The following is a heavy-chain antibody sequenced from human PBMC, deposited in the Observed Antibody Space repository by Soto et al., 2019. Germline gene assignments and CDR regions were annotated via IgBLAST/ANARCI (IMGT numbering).Heavy chain of an antibody. CDR1: GFTVSSNY. CDR3: SRVDPSAKSPDY. J-gene: IGHJ4*02. V-gene: IGHV3-53*01. D-gene: IGHD2-15*01. CDR2: IYSAGNT. Sequence: GGSLRLSCAASGFTVSSNYMSWVRQAPGKGLEWLSIIYSAGNTYYADSVKGRFTISRDNSQNTLYLQMNSLRADDTAVYYCSRVDPSAKSPDYWGQGTLVTVSS.